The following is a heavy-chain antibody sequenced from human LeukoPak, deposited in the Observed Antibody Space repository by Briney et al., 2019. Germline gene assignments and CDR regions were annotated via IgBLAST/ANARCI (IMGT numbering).Heavy chain of an antibody. V-gene: IGHV4-4*07. Sequence: SETLSLTXTVSGGSISSYYWSWIWQPAGKGLEWIGRIYTSGSTNYNPSLKSRVTMSVDTSKNQFSLKLSSVTAADTAVYYCARANYPYCSSTSCYLDIWGQGTMVTVSS. CDR1: GGSISSYY. D-gene: IGHD2-2*01. J-gene: IGHJ3*02. CDR2: IYTSGST. CDR3: ARANYPYCSSTSCYLDI.